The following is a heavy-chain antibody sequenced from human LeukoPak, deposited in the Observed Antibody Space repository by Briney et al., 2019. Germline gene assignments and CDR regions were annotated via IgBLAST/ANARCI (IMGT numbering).Heavy chain of an antibody. V-gene: IGHV1-69*05. CDR2: IIPIFGTA. CDR3: ARDLAAQGAFDI. Sequence: ASVKVSCKASGGTFSSYAISWVRQAPGQGLEWMGGIIPIFGTANYAQKFRGRVTITTDESTSTAYMELSSLRSEDTAVYYCARDLAAQGAFDIWGQGTMVTVSS. J-gene: IGHJ3*02. D-gene: IGHD6-6*01. CDR1: GGTFSSYA.